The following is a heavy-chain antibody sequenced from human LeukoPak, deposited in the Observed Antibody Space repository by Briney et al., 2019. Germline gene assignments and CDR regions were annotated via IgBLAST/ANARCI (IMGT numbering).Heavy chain of an antibody. Sequence: PSETLSLTCTVSGGSISSGSYYWSWIRQPAGTGLEWIGRIYTSGSTNYNPSLKSRVTISVDTSKNQFSLKLSSVTAADTAVYYCARSDTLNWGVGPSFDYWGQGTLVTVSS. V-gene: IGHV4-61*02. CDR1: GGSISSGSYY. CDR2: IYTSGST. J-gene: IGHJ4*02. CDR3: ARSDTLNWGVGPSFDY. D-gene: IGHD7-27*01.